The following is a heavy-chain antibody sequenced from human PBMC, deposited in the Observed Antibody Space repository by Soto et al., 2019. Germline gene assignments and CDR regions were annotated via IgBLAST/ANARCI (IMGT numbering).Heavy chain of an antibody. J-gene: IGHJ6*02. CDR1: GYTFTGYY. V-gene: IGHV1-2*02. CDR2: INPNSGGT. D-gene: IGHD2-2*03. Sequence: QVQLVQSGAEVKKPGASVKVSCKASGYTFTGYYMHWVRQAPGQGLEWMGWINPNSGGTNYAQKFQGRVTMTRDQSISTAYMELSRLRSDDTAVYYCARSSGGYCSSTSCSDYYYYGMDVWGQGTTVTVSS. CDR3: ARSSGGYCSSTSCSDYYYYGMDV.